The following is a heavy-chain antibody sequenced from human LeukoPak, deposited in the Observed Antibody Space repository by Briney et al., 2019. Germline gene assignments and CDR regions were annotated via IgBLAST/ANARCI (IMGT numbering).Heavy chain of an antibody. J-gene: IGHJ4*02. CDR3: AGASYDSSGVH. CDR1: GGSISSYY. D-gene: IGHD3-22*01. Sequence: PSETLSLTCTVSGGSISSYYWSWIRQPPGKGLEWIGYIYYSGSTNYNPSLKSRVTISVDTSKNQFSLKLSSVTAADTAVYYCAGASYDSSGVHWGQGSLVTVSS. CDR2: IYYSGST. V-gene: IGHV4-59*01.